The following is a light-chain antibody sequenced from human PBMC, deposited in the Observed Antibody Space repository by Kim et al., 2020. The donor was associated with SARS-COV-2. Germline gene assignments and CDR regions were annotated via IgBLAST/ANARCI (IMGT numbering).Light chain of an antibody. CDR1: SSNIGAGHD. J-gene: IGLJ2*01. CDR2: GNN. CDR3: QSYDSSLSVHVV. Sequence: QSVLTQPPSVSGAPGQRVTISCTGSSSNIGAGHDVHWYQQLPGTAPKLLIYGNNNRPSGVPDRFSSSKSGTSASLAITGLQAEDEADYHCQSYDSSLSVHVVFGGGTKLTVL. V-gene: IGLV1-40*01.